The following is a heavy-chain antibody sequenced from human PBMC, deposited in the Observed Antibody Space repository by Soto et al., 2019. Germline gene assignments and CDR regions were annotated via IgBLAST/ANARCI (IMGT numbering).Heavy chain of an antibody. CDR1: GGTFGSYS. CDR2: IIPIPGTA. Sequence: QVQLVQSGAEVKKPGSSVKVSCKASGGTFGSYSISWVRQSPGQGLAWMGGIIPIPGTANYAQKFQGRVTIAADASTSTAYMELRSLSSADTAVYYYARSQGRSTSLEIYYSYYYGLDVWGQGHTVTVSS. V-gene: IGHV1-69*01. D-gene: IGHD2-2*01. J-gene: IGHJ6*02. CDR3: ARSQGRSTSLEIYYSYYYGLDV.